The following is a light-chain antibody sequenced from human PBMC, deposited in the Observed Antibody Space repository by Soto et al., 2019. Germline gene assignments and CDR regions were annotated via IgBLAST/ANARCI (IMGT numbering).Light chain of an antibody. CDR2: DAS. Sequence: DIQVNISPSTLSASVGDSVTMTCRASQSITIWLAWYQQKPGKAPKLLIYDASSLEGGVPSRFSGSGSGTEFTLTISGLQPDDFATYYCQQYNSFSWTFGQGTKVDIK. J-gene: IGKJ1*01. CDR3: QQYNSFSWT. CDR1: QSITIW. V-gene: IGKV1-5*01.